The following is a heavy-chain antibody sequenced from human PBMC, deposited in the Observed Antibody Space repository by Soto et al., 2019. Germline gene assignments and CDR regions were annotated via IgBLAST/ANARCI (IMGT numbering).Heavy chain of an antibody. Sequence: QVQLQQWGAGLLKPSETLSLTCAVYGGSFSGYYWSWIRQPPGKGLEWIGELNHSGSTNYNPSLNVRVTISVDTSKNQFSLKLSSVTAADTVVYYCARAYYSSCWYWAFDVWGQGTMVTVSS. CDR2: LNHSGST. CDR3: ARAYYSSCWYWAFDV. CDR1: GGSFSGYY. D-gene: IGHD6-19*01. J-gene: IGHJ3*01. V-gene: IGHV4-34*01.